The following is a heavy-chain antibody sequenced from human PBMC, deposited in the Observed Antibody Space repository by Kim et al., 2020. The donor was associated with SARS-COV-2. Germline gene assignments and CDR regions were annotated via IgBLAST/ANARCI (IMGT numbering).Heavy chain of an antibody. CDR2: IYSGGSST. V-gene: IGHV3-23*03. CDR3: AIQPPDTAMA. J-gene: IGHJ5*02. Sequence: GGSLRLSCAASGFTFSSYAMSWVRQAPGKGLEWVSVIYSGGSSTYYADSVKGRFTISRDNSKNTLYLQMNSLRAEDTAVYYCAIQPPDTAMAWGQGTLVTVSS. CDR1: GFTFSSYA. D-gene: IGHD5-18*01.